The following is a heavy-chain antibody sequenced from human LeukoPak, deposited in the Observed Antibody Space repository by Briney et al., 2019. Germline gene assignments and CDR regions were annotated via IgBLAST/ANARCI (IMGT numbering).Heavy chain of an antibody. Sequence: GGSLRLSCAASGFTFSSYDMHWVRQATGKGLGWVSAIGTAGDTYYPGSVKGRFTISRENAKNSLYLQMNSLRAGDTAVYYCARGGRYCSGGSCYSTPLSSWFDPWGQGTLVTVSS. J-gene: IGHJ5*02. CDR1: GFTFSSYD. V-gene: IGHV3-13*01. D-gene: IGHD2-15*01. CDR3: ARGGRYCSGGSCYSTPLSSWFDP. CDR2: IGTAGDT.